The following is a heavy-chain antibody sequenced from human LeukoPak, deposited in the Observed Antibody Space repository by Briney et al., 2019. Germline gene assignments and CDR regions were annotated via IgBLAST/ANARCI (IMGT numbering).Heavy chain of an antibody. CDR2: ISGSGGST. CDR3: AKGGRFDDYVWGSYRFDY. V-gene: IGHV3-23*01. CDR1: GFTFSSYA. D-gene: IGHD3-16*02. J-gene: IGHJ4*02. Sequence: PGGSLRLSCAASGFTFSSYAMSWVRQAPGKGLEWVSAISGSGGSTYCADSVKGRFTISRDNSKNTLYLQMNSLRAEDTAVYYCAKGGRFDDYVWGSYRFDYWGQGTLVTVSS.